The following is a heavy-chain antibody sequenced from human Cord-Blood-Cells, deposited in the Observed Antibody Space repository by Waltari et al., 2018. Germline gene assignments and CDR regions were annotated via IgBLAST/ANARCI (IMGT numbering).Heavy chain of an antibody. Sequence: QVPLHQWGAGLLKPAETLFHTCAVHGGSSIGYYWSWIRQPPGKGLEWIGEINHSGSTNYNPSLKSRVTISVDTSKNQFSLKLSSVTAADTAVYYCARGRGWDIWGQGTMVTVSS. D-gene: IGHD2-15*01. CDR3: ARGRGWDI. V-gene: IGHV4-34*01. CDR2: INHSGST. J-gene: IGHJ3*02. CDR1: GGSSIGYY.